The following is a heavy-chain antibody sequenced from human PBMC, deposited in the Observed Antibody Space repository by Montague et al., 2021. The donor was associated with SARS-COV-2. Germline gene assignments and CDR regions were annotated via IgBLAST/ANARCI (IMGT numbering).Heavy chain of an antibody. CDR3: ARGQVTISVVLIFIPAAGHLDG. D-gene: IGHD3-3*01. V-gene: IGHV4-34*01. CDR1: SGSFSDYY. CDR2: INHTGSA. J-gene: IGHJ3*01. Sequence: SETLSLTCAVYSGSFSDYYWSWIRQSPGKGLVWIGEINHTGSATYNPSLKGRVTLSSDTSRNQLSLMLQSVTPADTAVYYCARGQVTISVVLIFIPAAGHLDGWGPGTSVTVSS.